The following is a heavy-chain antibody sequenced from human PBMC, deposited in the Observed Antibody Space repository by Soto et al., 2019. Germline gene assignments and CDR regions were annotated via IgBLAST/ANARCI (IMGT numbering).Heavy chain of an antibody. CDR3: ARRYCSSATCPRNYYGMDV. Sequence: GESLKISCQGSGYNFASYWISWVRQMPGKGLEWMGRIDPIDSYTNYSPSFQGHVTISADKSISTAYLQWSSLKASDTAMYYCARRYCSSATCPRNYYGMDVWGQGTTVTVSS. CDR2: IDPIDSYT. D-gene: IGHD2-2*01. CDR1: GYNFASYW. J-gene: IGHJ6*02. V-gene: IGHV5-10-1*01.